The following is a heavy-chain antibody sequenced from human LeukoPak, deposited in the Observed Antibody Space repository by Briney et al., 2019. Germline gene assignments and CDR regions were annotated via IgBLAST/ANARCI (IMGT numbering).Heavy chain of an antibody. CDR3: ARGSYYYYYGIDA. CDR1: GGSFSGYY. CDR2: ISHSAST. Sequence: PSETLSLTCAVSGGSFSGYYWTWIRQPPGKGLEWIGEISHSASTNYNPSLKSRVTISVETSKNQFSLKMSSVTAADTAVYYCARGSYYYYYGIDAWGQGTTVIVSS. J-gene: IGHJ6*02. V-gene: IGHV4-34*01.